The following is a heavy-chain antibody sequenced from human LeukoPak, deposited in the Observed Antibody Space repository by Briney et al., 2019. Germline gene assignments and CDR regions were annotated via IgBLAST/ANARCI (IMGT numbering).Heavy chain of an antibody. J-gene: IGHJ4*02. V-gene: IGHV3-48*04. D-gene: IGHD5-18*01. CDR2: ISISSSTI. CDR1: GFTFSSYS. Sequence: GGSLRLSCAASGFTFSSYSMNWVRQAPGKGLEWVSYISISSSTIYYAGSVKGRFTISRDNAKNSLFLQMNSLRAEDTAVYYCARGGSYSSGSPYDYWGQGTLVTVSS. CDR3: ARGGSYSSGSPYDY.